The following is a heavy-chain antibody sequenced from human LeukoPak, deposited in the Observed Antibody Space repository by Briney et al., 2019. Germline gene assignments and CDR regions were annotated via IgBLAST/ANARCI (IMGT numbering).Heavy chain of an antibody. V-gene: IGHV3-23*01. CDR2: ISGSGRRT. CDR3: AKGPLLWD. CDR1: GFTFSSYA. Sequence: PGGSLRLSCAASGFTFSSYAMSWVRQAPGKGLECVSAISGSGRRTYYADSVKGRFTISRDNSKNTLYLQMSSLRAEDTAVYYCAKGPLLWDWGQGTLVTVSS. J-gene: IGHJ4*02. D-gene: IGHD2/OR15-2a*01.